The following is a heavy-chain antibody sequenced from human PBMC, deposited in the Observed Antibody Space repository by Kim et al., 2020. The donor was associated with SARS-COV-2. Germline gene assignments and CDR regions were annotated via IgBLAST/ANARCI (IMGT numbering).Heavy chain of an antibody. CDR3: AGGDYVGEGTIDY. Sequence: SETLSLTCTVSGGSISSYYWSWIRQPPGKGLEWIGYIYYSGSTNYNPSLKSRVTISVDTSKNQFSLKLSSVTAADTAVYYCAGGDYVGEGTIDYWGQGTLGTVSS. CDR2: IYYSGST. CDR1: GGSISSYY. J-gene: IGHJ4*02. V-gene: IGHV4-59*13. D-gene: IGHD4-17*01.